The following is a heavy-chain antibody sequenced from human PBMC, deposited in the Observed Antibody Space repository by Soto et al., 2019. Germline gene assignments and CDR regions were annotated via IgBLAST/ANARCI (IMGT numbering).Heavy chain of an antibody. CDR3: ARYCSSVPRHGLAP. V-gene: IGHV4-61*01. CDR2: IYYSGST. Sequence: PSETLSLTCTVSGGSVSSVSYYWSWIRQPPGKGLEWIGYIYYSGSTNYNPSLKSRVTMSVDTSKNQFSLKLSSVTAADTAVYYCARYCSSVPRHGLAPSGQGTLVTVSS. CDR1: GGSVSSVSYY. D-gene: IGHD2-2*01. J-gene: IGHJ5*02.